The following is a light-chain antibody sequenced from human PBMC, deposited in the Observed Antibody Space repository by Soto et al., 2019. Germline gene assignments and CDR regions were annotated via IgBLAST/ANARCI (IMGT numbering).Light chain of an antibody. CDR3: QQYNNWWT. V-gene: IGKV3-15*01. J-gene: IGKJ1*01. CDR2: GAS. Sequence: EVVMTQSPANLSVSPGERATVSYRASQSVSSYLAWYQQKPGQAPRLIIYGASTRATGIPARFTGSGSGTEFTLTISSLQSEDFAVYYCQQYNNWWTFGQGTKVEIK. CDR1: QSVSSY.